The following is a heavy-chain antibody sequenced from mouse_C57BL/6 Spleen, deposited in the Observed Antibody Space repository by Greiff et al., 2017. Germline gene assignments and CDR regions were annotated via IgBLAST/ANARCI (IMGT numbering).Heavy chain of an antibody. CDR3: TRWGTTVVEWYYFDY. CDR1: GYTFTDYE. J-gene: IGHJ2*01. CDR2: IDPETGGT. Sequence: VQLQQSGAELVRPGASVTLSCKASGYTFTDYEMHWVKQTPVHGLEWIGAIDPETGGTAYNQKFKGKAILTADKSSSTAYMELRSLTSEDSAVYYCTRWGTTVVEWYYFDYWGQGTTLTVSS. V-gene: IGHV1-15*01. D-gene: IGHD1-1*01.